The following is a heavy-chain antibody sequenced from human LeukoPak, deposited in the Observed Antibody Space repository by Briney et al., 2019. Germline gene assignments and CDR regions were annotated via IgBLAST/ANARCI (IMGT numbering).Heavy chain of an antibody. Sequence: ASVKVSCKASGYTFTSYDINWVPQATGQGLEWMGWMNPNSGNTGYAQNFQGRVTMTRNTSISTAYMELSSLRSEDTAVYYCARVAKRSLDYYGSGTDAFDIWGQGTMVTVSS. CDR2: MNPNSGNT. CDR3: ARVAKRSLDYYGSGTDAFDI. D-gene: IGHD3-10*01. V-gene: IGHV1-8*01. CDR1: GYTFTSYD. J-gene: IGHJ3*02.